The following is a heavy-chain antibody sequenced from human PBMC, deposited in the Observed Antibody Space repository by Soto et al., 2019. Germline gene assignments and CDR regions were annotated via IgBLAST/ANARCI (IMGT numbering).Heavy chain of an antibody. V-gene: IGHV1-69*08. CDR1: GGTFSSYT. J-gene: IGHJ4*02. CDR3: ARDESPYYYGSGSYSTLDY. CDR2: IIPILGIA. D-gene: IGHD3-10*01. Sequence: QVQLVQSGAEVKKPGSSVKVSCKASGGTFSSYTISWVRQAPGQGLEWMGRIIPILGIANYAQKFQGRVTITADKXMSVAXXELSSLRSEDTAVYYCARDESPYYYGSGSYSTLDYWGQGTLVTVSS.